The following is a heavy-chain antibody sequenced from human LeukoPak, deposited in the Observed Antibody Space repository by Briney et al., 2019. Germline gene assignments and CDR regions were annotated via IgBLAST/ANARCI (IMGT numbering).Heavy chain of an antibody. V-gene: IGHV1-18*01. CDR3: ARGGVTMVRGVKLDY. J-gene: IGHJ4*02. Sequence: ASVKVSCKASGYTFTSYGISWVRQAPGQGLEWMGWISAYNGNTNYAQKLQGRVTMTTDTSTSTAYMELRSLRSDDTAVYYCARGGVTMVRGVKLDYWGQGTLITVSS. CDR1: GYTFTSYG. CDR2: ISAYNGNT. D-gene: IGHD3-10*01.